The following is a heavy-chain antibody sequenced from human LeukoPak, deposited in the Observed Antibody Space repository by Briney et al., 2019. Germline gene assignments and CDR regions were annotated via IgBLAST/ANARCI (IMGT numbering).Heavy chain of an antibody. V-gene: IGHV1-18*01. CDR2: ISAYNGNT. J-gene: IGHJ6*02. CDR3: ARDERRLWFGELLPSMDG. CDR1: GYTVTSYG. D-gene: IGHD3-10*01. Sequence: ASAKVSCKASGYTVTSYGISWVRQAPGQGLEWMGWISAYNGNTNYAQKLQGRVTMTTDTSTSTAYMELRSLRSDDTAVYYCARDERRLWFGELLPSMDGWGQGTTVTVSS.